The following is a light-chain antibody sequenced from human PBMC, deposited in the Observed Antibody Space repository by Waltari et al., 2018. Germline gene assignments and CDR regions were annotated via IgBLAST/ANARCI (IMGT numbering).Light chain of an antibody. Sequence: QSALTQPASVSGSPGQSITISCTGTSSDVGSYNLVSWYQHHPGKAPKLMIYEGTQRPSGVSDRSSGSKSGDTASLTISGLQAEDEADYYCYSYVRDITWVFGGGTKLTVL. V-gene: IGLV2-23*01. CDR1: SSDVGSYNL. CDR3: YSYVRDITWV. J-gene: IGLJ3*02. CDR2: EGT.